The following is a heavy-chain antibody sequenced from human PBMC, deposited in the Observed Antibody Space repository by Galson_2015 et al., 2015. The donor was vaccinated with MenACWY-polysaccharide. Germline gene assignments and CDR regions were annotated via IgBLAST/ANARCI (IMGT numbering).Heavy chain of an antibody. D-gene: IGHD2-2*01. CDR1: GFTFGSYA. Sequence: LRLSCAASGFTFGSYAIHWARQAPGKGLEWVALISSDGKNAYYADSVRGRFTISRDNSKKTVSLEMNSLRNDDTAVYFCARDACSSVNCYSYFFYYMDVWGKGTTVSVSS. J-gene: IGHJ6*03. V-gene: IGHV3-33*08. CDR2: ISSDGKNA. CDR3: ARDACSSVNCYSYFFYYMDV.